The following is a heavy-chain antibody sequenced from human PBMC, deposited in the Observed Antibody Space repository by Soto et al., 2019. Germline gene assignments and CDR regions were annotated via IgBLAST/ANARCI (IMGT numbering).Heavy chain of an antibody. V-gene: IGHV3-49*04. J-gene: IGHJ4*02. Sequence: PGGSLRLSCTASGFTFGDYAMSWVRQAPGKGLEWVGFIRSKAYGGTTEYAASVKGRFTISRDDSKRIAYLQMNSLKTEDTAVYYCTLDYFDYWGQGTLVTVSS. CDR1: GFTFGDYA. CDR2: IRSKAYGGTT. CDR3: TLDYFDY.